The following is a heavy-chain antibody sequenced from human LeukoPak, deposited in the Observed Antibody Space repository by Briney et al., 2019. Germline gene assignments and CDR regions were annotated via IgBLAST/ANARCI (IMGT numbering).Heavy chain of an antibody. CDR2: IFYTGSA. V-gene: IGHV4-39*01. Sequence: SETLSLTCTVSGGSISGSSYYWAWIRQPPGKGLEWIGNIFYTGSAYYNPSLKSRVTISVDTSKNQFSLRPTSVSAADTAVFYCARHAVGPKDNWFDPWGQGTLVTVSS. D-gene: IGHD1-26*01. J-gene: IGHJ5*02. CDR1: GGSISGSSYY. CDR3: ARHAVGPKDNWFDP.